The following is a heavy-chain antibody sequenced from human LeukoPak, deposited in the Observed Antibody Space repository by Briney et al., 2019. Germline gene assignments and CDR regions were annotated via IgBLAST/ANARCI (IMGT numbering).Heavy chain of an antibody. D-gene: IGHD2-2*01. CDR1: GYTFTSYY. CDR2: INPNSGGT. V-gene: IGHV1-2*06. J-gene: IGHJ4*02. Sequence: GASVKVSCKASGYTFTSYYMHWVRKAPGQGLEWMGRINPNSGGTNYAQKFQGRVTMTRDTSISTAYMELSRLRSDDTAVYYCARGDCSSTSCYSVELGYWGQGTLVTVSS. CDR3: ARGDCSSTSCYSVELGY.